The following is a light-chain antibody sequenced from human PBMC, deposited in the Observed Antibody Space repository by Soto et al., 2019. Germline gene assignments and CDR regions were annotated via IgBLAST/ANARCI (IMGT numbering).Light chain of an antibody. CDR3: QQRSNWPPNT. Sequence: EIVLTQSPGTLSLSPGERATLSCRASQSVSSSHLAWYQQKPGQAPRLLIYDASSRATGIPERFSGSGSGTDFTLTISRLEPEDFAVYYCQQRSNWPPNTFGQGTRLEIK. CDR2: DAS. V-gene: IGKV3D-20*02. J-gene: IGKJ5*01. CDR1: QSVSSSH.